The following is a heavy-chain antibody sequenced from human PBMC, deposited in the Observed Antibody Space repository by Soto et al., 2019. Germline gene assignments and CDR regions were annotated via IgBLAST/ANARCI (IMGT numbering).Heavy chain of an antibody. Sequence: GGSLRLSCAASGFPFSSYALTWVRQAPGTGLEWVSTITVSGTSTYYADSVKGRFTISRDNSKNTVYLQINSLRAEDTAVYYCAKITAAGWFDPWGHGALVTSPQ. V-gene: IGHV3-23*01. CDR1: GFPFSSYA. CDR2: ITVSGTST. J-gene: IGHJ5*02. D-gene: IGHD6-13*01. CDR3: AKITAAGWFDP.